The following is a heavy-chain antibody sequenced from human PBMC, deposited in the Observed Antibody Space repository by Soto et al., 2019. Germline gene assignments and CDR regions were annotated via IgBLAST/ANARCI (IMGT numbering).Heavy chain of an antibody. J-gene: IGHJ4*02. CDR2: IYYSGST. CDR1: GGSVSSGGYY. V-gene: IGHV4-61*08. D-gene: IGHD6-13*01. Sequence: SETLSLTCTLSGGSVSSGGYYWSWIRQPPGKGLEWIGYIYYSGSTNYNPSLKSRVTISVDTSKNQFPLKLSSVTAADTAVYYCARGPQQQLWDDYWGQGTLVTVSS. CDR3: ARGPQQQLWDDY.